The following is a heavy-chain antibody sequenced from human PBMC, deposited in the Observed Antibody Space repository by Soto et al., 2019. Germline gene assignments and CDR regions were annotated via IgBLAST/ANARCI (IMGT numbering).Heavy chain of an antibody. D-gene: IGHD6-19*01. CDR1: GGSLSSGSFF. CDR3: VRREAVAGSQFDF. CDR2: IYLTGTS. V-gene: IGHV4-39*02. Sequence: SETLSLTCTVSGGSLSSGSFFWGWIRQPPGKGLEWIGHIYLTGTSSYSPSLKSRVTMFVDTSKNNFSLRLTSVTAADTAVYYCVRREAVAGSQFDFWGQGTLVTVSS. J-gene: IGHJ4*02.